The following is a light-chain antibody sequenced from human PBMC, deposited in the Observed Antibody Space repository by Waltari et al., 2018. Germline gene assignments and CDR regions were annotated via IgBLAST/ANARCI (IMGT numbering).Light chain of an antibody. CDR1: SSDIGLYNY. CDR3: ASYTSSSLI. J-gene: IGLJ2*01. V-gene: IGLV2-14*03. Sequence: QSALTQPASVSGSPGQSITISCTGTSSDIGLYNYVSWYQQHPDRDTKLLIFDVRNRPSGVPNRFSGSKSGNTASLTITGLQAEDEADYYCASYTSSSLIFGGGTKLTVL. CDR2: DVR.